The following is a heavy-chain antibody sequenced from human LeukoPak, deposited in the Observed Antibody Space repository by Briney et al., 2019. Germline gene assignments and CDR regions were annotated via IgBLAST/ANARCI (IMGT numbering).Heavy chain of an antibody. CDR1: GFTFSSYA. D-gene: IGHD3-3*01. Sequence: GGSLRLSCAASGFTFSSYAMSWVRQAPGKGLEWVSAISGSGGSTYYADSVKGRFTISRDNSKNTLYLQMNSLRAEDTAVYYCAKVSGYDFWSGYSGAARFDPWGQGTLVTVSS. V-gene: IGHV3-23*01. CDR3: AKVSGYDFWSGYSGAARFDP. J-gene: IGHJ5*02. CDR2: ISGSGGST.